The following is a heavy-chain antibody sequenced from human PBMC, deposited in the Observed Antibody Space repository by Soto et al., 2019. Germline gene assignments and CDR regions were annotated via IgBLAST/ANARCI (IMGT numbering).Heavy chain of an antibody. V-gene: IGHV1-18*01. CDR3: VVAARPYYFDY. CDR2: ISAYNGNT. D-gene: IGHD2-15*01. CDR1: GYTFTSYG. J-gene: IGHJ4*02. Sequence: QVQLVQSGAEVKKPGASVKVSCKASGYTFTSYGISWVRQAPGQGLEWMGWISAYNGNTTYAQKLQGRVTMTTDTSTSTADMERRSLSSDDTAVYYCVVAARPYYFDYWGQGTLVTVSS.